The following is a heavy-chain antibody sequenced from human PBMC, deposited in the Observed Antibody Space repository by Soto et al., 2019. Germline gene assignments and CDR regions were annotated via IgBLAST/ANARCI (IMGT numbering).Heavy chain of an antibody. CDR2: ISSSSSYI. CDR1: GFTFRSYS. J-gene: IGHJ4*02. D-gene: IGHD1-26*01. CDR3: ARDGAILGATIDGDY. Sequence: EVQLVASGGGLVKPRGSLRLSWAASGFTFRSYSMNWVRQAAGKGLEWVSSISSSSSYIYYADSVKGRFTISRDNAKNSLYLQMNSLRAEDTAVYYCARDGAILGATIDGDYWGQGTLVTVSS. V-gene: IGHV3-21*01.